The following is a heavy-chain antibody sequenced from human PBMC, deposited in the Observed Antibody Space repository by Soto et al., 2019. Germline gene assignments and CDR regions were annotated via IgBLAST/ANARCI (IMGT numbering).Heavy chain of an antibody. CDR1: GGSISNYNYY. J-gene: IGHJ4*02. V-gene: IGHV4-39*01. CDR2: VYYTGNT. D-gene: IGHD3-10*01. CDR3: ASLRARWFGDLLSSELDF. Sequence: QVQLQESGPGLVKPSETLSLTCAVSGGSISNYNYYWGWIRQSPGKGLEWIGSVYYTGNTYYNPSLNSRLTISVDKSENQFSLRLTSVTAADTAVYFCASLRARWFGDLLSSELDFWGQGSLVTVSS.